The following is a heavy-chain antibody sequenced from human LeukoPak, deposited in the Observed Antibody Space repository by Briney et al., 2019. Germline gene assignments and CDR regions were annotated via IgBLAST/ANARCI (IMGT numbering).Heavy chain of an antibody. Sequence: PSETLSLTCTVSGGSISSYYWSWIRQPPGKGLEWIGYIYYSGSTNYNPSLKSRATISVDTSKNQFSLKLSSVTAADTAVYYCARDKGYYYYGMDVWGQGTTVTVSS. CDR2: IYYSGST. J-gene: IGHJ6*02. CDR1: GGSISSYY. CDR3: ARDKGYYYYGMDV. V-gene: IGHV4-59*01.